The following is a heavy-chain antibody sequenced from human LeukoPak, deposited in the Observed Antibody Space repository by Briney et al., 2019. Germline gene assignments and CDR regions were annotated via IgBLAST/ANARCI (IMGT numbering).Heavy chain of an antibody. CDR2: INPSGGST. D-gene: IGHD1-14*01. CDR3: ARGPKSVESKPDDY. J-gene: IGHJ4*02. CDR1: GYTFTIYY. Sequence: ASVKVSCKASGYTFTIYYMHWVRQAPGQGREWMGVINPSGGSTSYAQKFQGRVTMTRDMSTSTVYMELSSLRSEDTAVYYCARGPKSVESKPDDYWGQGTLVTVSS. V-gene: IGHV1-46*01.